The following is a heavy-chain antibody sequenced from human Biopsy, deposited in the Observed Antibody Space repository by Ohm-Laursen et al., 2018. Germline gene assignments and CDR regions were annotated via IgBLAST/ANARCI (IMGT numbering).Heavy chain of an antibody. J-gene: IGHJ3*01. V-gene: IGHV4-34*01. D-gene: IGHD4/OR15-4a*01. CDR3: ARGPYGDNAGAFDV. CDR1: GGSFSGYD. Sequence: SETLSLTCAVDGGSFSGYDWTWIRQPPGKGLEWVGEFSHTGTNIYNPSLKSRLTISVDKSKNHFSLRLTSVTAADTATYFCARGPYGDNAGAFDVWGQGTVVTVSS. CDR2: FSHTGTN.